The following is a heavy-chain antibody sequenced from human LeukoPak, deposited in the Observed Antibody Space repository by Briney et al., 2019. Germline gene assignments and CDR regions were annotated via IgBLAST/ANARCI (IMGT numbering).Heavy chain of an antibody. CDR3: ARDGPAWD. V-gene: IGHV3-21*01. Sequence: GGSLRLSCAASGFTFDDYAMHWVRQAPGKGLEWVSSISSSSSYIYYADSVKGRFTISRDNAKNSLYLQMNSLRAEDTAVYYFARDGPAWDWGQGTLVTVSS. D-gene: IGHD3-16*01. CDR2: ISSSSSYI. J-gene: IGHJ4*02. CDR1: GFTFDDYA.